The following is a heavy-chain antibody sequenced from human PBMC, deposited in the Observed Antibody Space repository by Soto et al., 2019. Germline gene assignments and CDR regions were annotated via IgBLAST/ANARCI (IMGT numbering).Heavy chain of an antibody. CDR3: AKGRRDDTLTGCYLTYFDY. J-gene: IGHJ4*02. CDR2: ISGSGGST. V-gene: IGHV3-23*01. D-gene: IGHD3-9*01. CDR1: GFTFSNYA. Sequence: EVQLLESGGGLVQPGSSLRLSCAASGFTFSNYAMSWVRQTPGGGLEWVSSISGSGGSTFYADSVKGRFTISRDNPKNTLYLQMHSLRADDTAVYYCAKGRRDDTLTGCYLTYFDYWGRGTLVTGPS.